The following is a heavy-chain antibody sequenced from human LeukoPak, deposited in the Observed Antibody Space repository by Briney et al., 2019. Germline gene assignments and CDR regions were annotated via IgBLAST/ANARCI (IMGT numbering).Heavy chain of an antibody. CDR3: AKVSVARVVPAAVFDY. CDR1: GFTVSNNY. Sequence: GGSLRLSCTASGFTVSNNYMSWVRQAPGKGLERVSVIYSGGSTYYADSVKGRFTISRDNSKNTLYLQMNSLRAEDTAVYYCAKVSVARVVPAAVFDYWGQGTLVTVSS. V-gene: IGHV3-53*01. D-gene: IGHD2-2*01. J-gene: IGHJ4*02. CDR2: IYSGGST.